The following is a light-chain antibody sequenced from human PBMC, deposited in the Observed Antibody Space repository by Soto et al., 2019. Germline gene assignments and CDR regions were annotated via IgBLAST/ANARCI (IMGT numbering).Light chain of an antibody. V-gene: IGLV2-14*01. CDR1: SSDIGAYDY. CDR2: EVT. Sequence: QSALTQPASVSGSPGQSITISCTGTSSDIGAYDYVSWFQQHPDKAPKLMISEVTNRPSGVSDRFSGSKSGNAASLTISGLQAGDEAYYFCFSFTTAHTHIFGTGTKVTVL. CDR3: FSFTTAHTHI. J-gene: IGLJ1*01.